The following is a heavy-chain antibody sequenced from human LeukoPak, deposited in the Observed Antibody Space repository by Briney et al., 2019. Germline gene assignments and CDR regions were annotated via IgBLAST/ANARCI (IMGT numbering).Heavy chain of an antibody. Sequence: GGSLRLSCAASGFTFSSHWMSWVRQAPGKGLEWVANIKEDGSEKYYVDSVKGRFTISRDNAKNSLYLQMNSLRAEDTAVYYCARIWNSGSYLDYLGQGTLVTVSS. J-gene: IGHJ4*02. CDR2: IKEDGSEK. V-gene: IGHV3-7*01. D-gene: IGHD1-26*01. CDR1: GFTFSSHW. CDR3: ARIWNSGSYLDY.